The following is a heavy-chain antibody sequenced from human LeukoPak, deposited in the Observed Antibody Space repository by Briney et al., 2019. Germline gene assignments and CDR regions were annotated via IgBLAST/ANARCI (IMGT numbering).Heavy chain of an antibody. CDR3: ARGVYIAAAQYGY. Sequence: SETLSLTCTVSGGSISNYYWSWIRQPPGKGLEWIGYIYYSGTTNYNPSLKSRVTISVDTSKNQFSLKLNSVTATDTAVYYCARGVYIAAAQYGYWGQGTLVTVSS. CDR1: GGSISNYY. CDR2: IYYSGTT. J-gene: IGHJ4*02. V-gene: IGHV4-59*01. D-gene: IGHD6-13*01.